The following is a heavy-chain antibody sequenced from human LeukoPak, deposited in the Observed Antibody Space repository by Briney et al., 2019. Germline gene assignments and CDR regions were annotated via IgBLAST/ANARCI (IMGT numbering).Heavy chain of an antibody. J-gene: IGHJ5*02. CDR1: GGSPSSGDYY. CDR3: ARRGSGYDFGWFDP. D-gene: IGHD5-12*01. CDR2: IYYSGST. Sequence: PSETLSLTCTVSGGSPSSGDYYWSWIRQPPGKGLEWIGDIYYSGSTYYNPSLKSRVTISVDTSKNQFSLKLSYVTAADTAVYYCARRGSGYDFGWFDPWGQGTLVTVSS. V-gene: IGHV4-30-4*02.